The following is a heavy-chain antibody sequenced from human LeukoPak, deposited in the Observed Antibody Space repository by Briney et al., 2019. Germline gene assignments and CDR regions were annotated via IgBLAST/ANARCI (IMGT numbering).Heavy chain of an antibody. CDR1: GGSFSGYY. D-gene: IGHD3-22*01. CDR2: INHSGST. Sequence: SETLSLTCAVYGGSFSGYYWSWIRQPPGKGLEWIGEINHSGSTNYNPSLKSRVTISVDTSKNQFSLKLRSVIAADTAVYYCARGWALNYYDSSGYYFDSWGQETLVTVSP. CDR3: ARGWALNYYDSSGYYFDS. V-gene: IGHV4-34*01. J-gene: IGHJ4*02.